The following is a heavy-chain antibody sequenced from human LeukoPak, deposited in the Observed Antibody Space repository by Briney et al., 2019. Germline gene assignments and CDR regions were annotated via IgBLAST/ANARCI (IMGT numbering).Heavy chain of an antibody. J-gene: IGHJ4*02. V-gene: IGHV3-9*03. CDR2: ISWNSGSI. Sequence: GGSLRLSCAASGFTFDDYAMHWVRQAPGKGLEWVSGISWNSGSIGYADSVKGRFTISRDNAKNSLYLQMNSLRAEDMALYYCAKDYCGGGSCYYFDYWGQGTLVTVSS. CDR1: GFTFDDYA. D-gene: IGHD2-15*01. CDR3: AKDYCGGGSCYYFDY.